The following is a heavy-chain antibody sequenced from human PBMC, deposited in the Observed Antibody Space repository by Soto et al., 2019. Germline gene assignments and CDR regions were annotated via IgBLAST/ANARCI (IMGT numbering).Heavy chain of an antibody. J-gene: IGHJ4*02. V-gene: IGHV4-30-2*01. CDR3: ASYVDTAMGIAYYFDY. Sequence: SETLSLTCAFSGCSISSGGYSLSWIRKPPGKGLEWIGYIYHSGSTYYNPSLKSRVTISVDRSKNQFSLKLSSVTAADTAVYYCASYVDTAMGIAYYFDYWGQGTLVTVSS. D-gene: IGHD5-18*01. CDR2: IYHSGST. CDR1: GCSISSGGYS.